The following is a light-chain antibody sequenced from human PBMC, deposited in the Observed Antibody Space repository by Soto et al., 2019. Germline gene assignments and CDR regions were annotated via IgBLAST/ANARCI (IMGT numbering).Light chain of an antibody. J-gene: IGKJ5*01. Sequence: EIVMTQSPATLSVSPGERATLSCRASLSVGSDLAWYQQKPGQAPRLVIYDVSNRATGIPARFSGSGSGTDFTLTISVLEPEDFAVYYCQQRTDWPITFGQGTRLEIK. V-gene: IGKV3-11*01. CDR1: LSVGSD. CDR3: QQRTDWPIT. CDR2: DVS.